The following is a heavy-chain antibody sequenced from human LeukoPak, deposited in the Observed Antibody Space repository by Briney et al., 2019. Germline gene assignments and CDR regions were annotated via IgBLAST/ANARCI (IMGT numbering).Heavy chain of an antibody. CDR1: GFTFSSYA. V-gene: IGHV3-23*01. Sequence: GGSLRLSCAASGFTFSSYAMSWVRQAPGRGLEWVSAISGSGGSTYYADSVKGRFTISRDNSKNTLYLQMNSLRAEDTAVYYCAKEPYDSSGYYYEYYYGMDVWGQGTTVTVSS. D-gene: IGHD3-22*01. CDR2: ISGSGGST. CDR3: AKEPYDSSGYYYEYYYGMDV. J-gene: IGHJ6*02.